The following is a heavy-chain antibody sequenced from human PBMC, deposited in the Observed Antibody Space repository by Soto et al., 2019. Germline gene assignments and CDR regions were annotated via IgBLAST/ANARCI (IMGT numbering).Heavy chain of an antibody. V-gene: IGHV1-69*12. CDR1: GGTFSSYA. CDR2: IIPIFGTA. CDR3: ATDRVPSSGYYPYWFDP. D-gene: IGHD3-22*01. J-gene: IGHJ5*02. Sequence: QVQLVQSGAEVKKPGSSVQVSCKASGGTFSSYAISWVRQAPGQGLEWMGEIIPIFGTANYAQQFQGRVTITADESTSTAYIELSSLRSEDTAVYYCATDRVPSSGYYPYWFDPWGQGTLVTFSS.